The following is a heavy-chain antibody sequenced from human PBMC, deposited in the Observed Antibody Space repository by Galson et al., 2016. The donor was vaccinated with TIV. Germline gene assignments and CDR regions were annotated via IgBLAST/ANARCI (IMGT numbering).Heavy chain of an antibody. J-gene: IGHJ6*02. CDR2: ISDGGKT. V-gene: IGHV3-66*02. Sequence: SLRLSCAASGLSVGINYLAWVRQAPGKGLEWVALISDGGKTYYSDSVKGRFTISRDNSKNTLYLQMNSLRVDDTVVYYCARDRVVDATYYYYYFGLDVWGQGTAVTVSS. CDR1: GLSVGINY. D-gene: IGHD2-15*01. CDR3: ARDRVVDATYYYYYFGLDV.